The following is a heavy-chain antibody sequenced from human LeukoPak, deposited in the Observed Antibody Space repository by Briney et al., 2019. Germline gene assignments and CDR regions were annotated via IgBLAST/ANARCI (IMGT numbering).Heavy chain of an antibody. J-gene: IGHJ6*03. D-gene: IGHD2-15*01. Sequence: SETLSLTCTVSGYSISSGYYWGWIRPPPGKGREWIGKIYHSGSTYYNPSIKRRVNISGDTKKNKLYMKKSTVTAADTAVYYCARGLLDFYYYYYMDVWGKGTTVTVSS. CDR2: IYHSGST. CDR1: GYSISSGYY. V-gene: IGHV4-38-2*02. CDR3: ARGLLDFYYYYYMDV.